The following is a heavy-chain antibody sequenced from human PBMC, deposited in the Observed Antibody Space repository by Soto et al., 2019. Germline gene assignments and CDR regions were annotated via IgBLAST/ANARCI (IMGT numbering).Heavy chain of an antibody. Sequence: SETLSLTCTVSGGSISSGGYYWSWIRQHPGKGLEWIGYIYHSGSTYYNPSLKSRVTISVDRSKNQFSLKLSSVTAADTAVYFCVKGAWLDYWGQGNMVTVSS. V-gene: IGHV4-30-2*01. J-gene: IGHJ4*02. CDR3: VKGAWLDY. CDR2: IYHSGST. CDR1: GGSISSGGYY.